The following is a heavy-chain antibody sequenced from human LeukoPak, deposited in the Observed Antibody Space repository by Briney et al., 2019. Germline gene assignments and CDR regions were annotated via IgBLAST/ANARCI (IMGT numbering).Heavy chain of an antibody. CDR3: TKSLTMWFGDSSGSDY. CDR2: ISGSGGST. Sequence: GGSLRLSYAASGFIFTNYAMNWVRQAPGKGLEWVSAISGSGGSTYYADSVKGRFTISRDNSKNTLYLQMNSLRGEDTAVYYCTKSLTMWFGDSSGSDYWGQGTLVTVSS. D-gene: IGHD3-10*01. CDR1: GFIFTNYA. J-gene: IGHJ4*02. V-gene: IGHV3-23*01.